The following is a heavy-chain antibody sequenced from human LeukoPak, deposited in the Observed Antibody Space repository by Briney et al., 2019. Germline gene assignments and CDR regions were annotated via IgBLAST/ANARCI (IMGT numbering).Heavy chain of an antibody. CDR1: GFTFSNYA. Sequence: PGGTLRLSCAASGFTFSNYAMSWVRQAPGKGLEYVSAISSEGGSTFYANSVKGRFTISRDISKTTLYLQMGSLRPEDMAVYYCAKMSDCKYFESWGQGTLLPVFS. D-gene: IGHD2-21*01. CDR2: ISSEGGST. J-gene: IGHJ4*02. V-gene: IGHV3-64*01. CDR3: AKMSDCKYFES.